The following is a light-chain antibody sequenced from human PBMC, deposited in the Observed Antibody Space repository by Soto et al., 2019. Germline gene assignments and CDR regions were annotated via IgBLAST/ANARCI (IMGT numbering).Light chain of an antibody. Sequence: QSVLTQPASVSWSPGQSISISCTGTSSDVGAYNFVSWYQQHPDKAPQLVIFDVNNRPSGVSNRFSGSKSGNTASLTISGLRAEDGADYYCTSYTSISTYVFGTGTKVTVL. V-gene: IGLV2-14*01. CDR1: SSDVGAYNF. J-gene: IGLJ1*01. CDR3: TSYTSISTYV. CDR2: DVN.